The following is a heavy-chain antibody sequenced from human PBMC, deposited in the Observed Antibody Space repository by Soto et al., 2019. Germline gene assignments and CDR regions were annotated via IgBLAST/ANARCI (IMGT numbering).Heavy chain of an antibody. CDR3: ASKPSDYGDYGWFDP. V-gene: IGHV1-69*01. D-gene: IGHD4-17*01. CDR1: GGTFSSYA. Sequence: QVQLVQSGAEVKKPGSSVKVSCKASGGTFSSYAISWVRQAPGQGLEWMGGIIPIFGTANYAQKFQGRVTITADESTSTAYMELSSMRSEVTAVYYCASKPSDYGDYGWFDPWGQVTLVTVSS. CDR2: IIPIFGTA. J-gene: IGHJ5*02.